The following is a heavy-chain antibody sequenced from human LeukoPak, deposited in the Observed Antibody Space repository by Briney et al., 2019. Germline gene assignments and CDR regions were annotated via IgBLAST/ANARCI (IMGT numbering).Heavy chain of an antibody. V-gene: IGHV4-39*07. D-gene: IGHD2-2*01. J-gene: IGHJ4*02. CDR1: GGSISTSSYY. Sequence: SETLSLTCTVSGGSISTSSYYWGWIRQPPGKGLEWIGSIYYTGSTYYNPSLKSRVTISVDTSKNQFSLKLSSVTAADTAVYYCARVQRYCSSTSCQGFDYWGQGTLVTVSS. CDR2: IYYTGST. CDR3: ARVQRYCSSTSCQGFDY.